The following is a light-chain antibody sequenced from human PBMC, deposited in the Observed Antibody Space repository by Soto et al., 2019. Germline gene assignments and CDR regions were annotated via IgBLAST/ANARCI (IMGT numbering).Light chain of an antibody. J-gene: IGKJ1*01. Sequence: DIVMTQSPLSLPVTPGEPASISCRSIQSLLHSNGYNYLDWYLQKPGQSPQLLIYLGSNRASGVPDRFSGSGSGTDFTLKISRGEAEDVGVYYCMQALQTPWTFGQGTKVEIK. CDR1: QSLLHSNGYNY. CDR3: MQALQTPWT. V-gene: IGKV2-28*01. CDR2: LGS.